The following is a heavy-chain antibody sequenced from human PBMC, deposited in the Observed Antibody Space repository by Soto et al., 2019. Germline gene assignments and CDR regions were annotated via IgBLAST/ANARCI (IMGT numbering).Heavy chain of an antibody. J-gene: IGHJ4*02. Sequence: PGGSLRLSCAASGFTFDDYGMSWVRQAPGKGLEWVSGINWNGGSTGYADSVKGRFTISRDSAKNSLYLQMNSLRAEDTALYYCARDRHYYGSGSGPQDYWGQGTLVTVSS. CDR1: GFTFDDYG. CDR3: ARDRHYYGSGSGPQDY. V-gene: IGHV3-20*04. CDR2: INWNGGST. D-gene: IGHD3-10*01.